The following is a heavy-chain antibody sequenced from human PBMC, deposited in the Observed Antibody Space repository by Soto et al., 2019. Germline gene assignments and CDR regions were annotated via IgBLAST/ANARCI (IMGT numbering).Heavy chain of an antibody. CDR1: GFTFSNYW. CDR3: ARGLPNFSSFDS. CDR2: VSSDGSST. J-gene: IGHJ4*02. D-gene: IGHD5-12*01. Sequence: EVPLVESGGGLVQPGESLRLSCAASGFTFSNYWMHWIRQAPGKGLVWVSRVSSDGSSTVYASSVAGRLTISRDNAKNTLYLQMNSLSDEDTAVYYCARGLPNFSSFDSWGQGTLVTVSS. V-gene: IGHV3-74*01.